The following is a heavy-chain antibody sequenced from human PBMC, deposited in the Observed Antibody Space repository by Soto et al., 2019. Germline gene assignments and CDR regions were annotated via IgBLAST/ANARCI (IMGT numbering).Heavy chain of an antibody. CDR2: IDPNNGNR. CDR3: ARDRLRGYDSSGFSS. D-gene: IGHD3-22*01. Sequence: ASVKVSCKAYGYRFSSYGVHWLRQAPGQGLEWMGWIDPNNGNRNYAQKFEDRLSMTTATSTNTIYMELKSLKSDDTAIFYCARDRLRGYDSSGFSSWGQGTLVTVSS. V-gene: IGHV1-18*01. CDR1: GYRFSSYG. J-gene: IGHJ5*02.